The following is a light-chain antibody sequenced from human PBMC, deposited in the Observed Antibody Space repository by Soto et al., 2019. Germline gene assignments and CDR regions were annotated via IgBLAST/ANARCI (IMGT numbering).Light chain of an antibody. CDR3: QERSNWPYT. CDR2: DAS. CDR1: QRVRNY. V-gene: IGKV3-11*01. Sequence: EIVLTQSPATLSLSPGERATLSCRASQRVRNYLVCYQQKPAQPPRLLIYDASTSATAVSARFSGSGSGSDFTLTISSLEPEDFAVYYWQERSNWPYTFGQGTKLEIK. J-gene: IGKJ2*01.